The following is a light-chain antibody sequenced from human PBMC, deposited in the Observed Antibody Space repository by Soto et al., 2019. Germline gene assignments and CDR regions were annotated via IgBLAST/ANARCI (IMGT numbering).Light chain of an antibody. Sequence: QSVLTQPASVSGSPGQSISFSSTGGSGDGCGYYYVSWYQQHPGKAPKPMIYEVSNRPSGVPDRFSGSKSGTSASLAITGLQAEDEGDYYCQSYDSTLSARYVFGTGTKVTVL. CDR2: EVS. J-gene: IGLJ1*01. CDR1: SGDGCGYYY. CDR3: QSYDSTLSARYV. V-gene: IGLV2-14*01.